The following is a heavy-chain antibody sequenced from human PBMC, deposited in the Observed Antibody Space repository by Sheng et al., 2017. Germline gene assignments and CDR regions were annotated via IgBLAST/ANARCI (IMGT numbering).Heavy chain of an antibody. Sequence: QVQLQESGPGLVKPSETLSLTCTVSGGSISSYYWSWIRQPPGKGLEWIGYIYYSGSTNYNPSLKSRVTISVDTSKNQFSLKLSSVTAADTAVYYCARDRYYGSGNNPDAFDIWGQGTMVTVSS. D-gene: IGHD3-10*01. CDR1: GGSISSYY. V-gene: IGHV4-59*01. CDR2: IYYSGST. CDR3: ARDRYYGSGNNPDAFDI. J-gene: IGHJ3*02.